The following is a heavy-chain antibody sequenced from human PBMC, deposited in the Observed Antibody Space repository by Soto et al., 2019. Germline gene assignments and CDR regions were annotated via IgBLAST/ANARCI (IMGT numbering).Heavy chain of an antibody. CDR1: GGSFSGYY. D-gene: IGHD3-16*02. CDR3: ARGIYDYIWGSYRYSYYYYMDV. Sequence: SDTLSLTCAVYGGSFSGYYWSWIRQPPGKGLEWIGEINHSGSTNYNPSLKSRVTISVDTSKNQFSLKLSSVTAADTAVYYCARGIYDYIWGSYRYSYYYYMDVWGKGTTVT. J-gene: IGHJ6*03. CDR2: INHSGST. V-gene: IGHV4-34*01.